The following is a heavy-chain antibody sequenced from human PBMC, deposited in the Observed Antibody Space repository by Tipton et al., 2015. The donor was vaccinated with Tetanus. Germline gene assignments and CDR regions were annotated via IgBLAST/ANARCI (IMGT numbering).Heavy chain of an antibody. CDR1: GYIFNNYW. V-gene: IGHV5-51*01. D-gene: IGHD2-8*01. CDR2: IYPGDSDT. Sequence: VQLVQSGGEVKKPGESLKISCKGSGYIFNNYWIGWVRQKPGKGLEWMGIIYPGDSDTRYSPSFQGQVTLSVDKSIDTAYLQWSSLKASDTSMFYCARAHCTDGVCNFDFWGQGALVTVAS. CDR3: ARAHCTDGVCNFDF. J-gene: IGHJ4*02.